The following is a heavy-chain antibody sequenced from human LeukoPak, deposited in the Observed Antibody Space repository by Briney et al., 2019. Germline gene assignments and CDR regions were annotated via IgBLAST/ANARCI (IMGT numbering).Heavy chain of an antibody. V-gene: IGHV3-23*01. J-gene: IGHJ3*02. CDR2: ISGSGGST. CDR1: GFTFSSYA. CDR3: AKDQIVVVVAATDACDI. Sequence: GGSLRLSCAASGFTFSSYAMSWVRQAPGKGLEWVSAISGSGGSTYYADSVKGRFTISRDNSKNTLYLQMNSLRAEDTAVYYCAKDQIVVVVAATDACDIWGQGTMVTVSS. D-gene: IGHD2-15*01.